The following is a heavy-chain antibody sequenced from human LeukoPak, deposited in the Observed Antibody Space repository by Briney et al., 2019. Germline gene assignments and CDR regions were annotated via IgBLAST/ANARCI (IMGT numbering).Heavy chain of an antibody. CDR3: ARDYAGATPTNWSDP. V-gene: IGHV1-2*02. CDR1: GYTFTTYG. J-gene: IGHJ5*02. CDR2: ITTYSGGT. Sequence: ASVKVSCKASGYTFTTYGLSWVRQAPGQGLEWMGWITTYSGGTNYAQKFQGRVTMTRDTSISTAYMELSRLRSDDTAVYYCARDYAGATPTNWSDPWGQGTLVTVSS. D-gene: IGHD1-26*01.